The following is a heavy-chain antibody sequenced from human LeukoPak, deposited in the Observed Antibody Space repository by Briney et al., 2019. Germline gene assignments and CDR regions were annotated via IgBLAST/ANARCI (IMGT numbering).Heavy chain of an antibody. J-gene: IGHJ4*02. D-gene: IGHD2/OR15-2a*01. CDR3: TTDRGNSTGHYYFDY. V-gene: IGHV3-15*01. CDR1: EFTLNNAW. CDR2: IKSKADGETT. Sequence: GESLRLSCVASEFTLNNAWINWVRQAPGKGLEWIARIKSKADGETTQYAASVKGRFTISRDDLKNTLFLQMNGLQIEDTAMYYCTTDRGNSTGHYYFDYWGQGTLVTVSS.